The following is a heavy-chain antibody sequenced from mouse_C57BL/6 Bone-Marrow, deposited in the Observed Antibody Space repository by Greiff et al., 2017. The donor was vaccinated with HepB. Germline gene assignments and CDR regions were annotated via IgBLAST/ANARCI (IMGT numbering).Heavy chain of an antibody. V-gene: IGHV5-16*01. CDR1: GFTFSDYY. CDR2: INYDGSST. Sequence: EVMLVESEGGLVQPGSSMKLSCTASGFTFSDYYMAWVRQVPEKGLEWVANINYDGSSTYYLDSLKSRFVISRDKAKNSLYQPKSSLKSEDTATYDCARGGGNYLYYAMECWGQGTSVTVSS. CDR3: ARGGGNYLYYAMEC. D-gene: IGHD2-1*01. J-gene: IGHJ4*01.